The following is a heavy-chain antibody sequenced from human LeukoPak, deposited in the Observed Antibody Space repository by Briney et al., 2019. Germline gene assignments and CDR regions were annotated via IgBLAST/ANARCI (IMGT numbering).Heavy chain of an antibody. CDR1: GYTFTSYD. CDR2: MNPNSGKT. V-gene: IGHV1-8*01. CDR3: ARGGLGYCSSTSCHNNWFDP. Sequence: ASGKVSCKAAGYTFTSYDTNWWRQATGQRLEWMGWMNPNSGKTGYAQKFQGRVTTTRKTSISTAYMELSSLRSEDKAVSYCARGGLGYCSSTSCHNNWFDPWGEGTLVTVSS. D-gene: IGHD2-2*01. J-gene: IGHJ5*02.